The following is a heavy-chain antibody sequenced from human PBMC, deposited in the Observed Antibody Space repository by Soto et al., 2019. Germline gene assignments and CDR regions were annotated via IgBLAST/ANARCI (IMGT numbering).Heavy chain of an antibody. CDR1: GYTFTGYY. Sequence: ASVKVSCKASGYTFTGYYMHWVRQAPGQGLEWMGWINPNSGGTNYAQKFQGRVTMTRDTSISTAYMELSRLRSDDTAVYYCARDPPLYGDYGGWFDPWGQGTLVTVYS. CDR2: INPNSGGT. D-gene: IGHD4-17*01. V-gene: IGHV1-2*02. J-gene: IGHJ5*02. CDR3: ARDPPLYGDYGGWFDP.